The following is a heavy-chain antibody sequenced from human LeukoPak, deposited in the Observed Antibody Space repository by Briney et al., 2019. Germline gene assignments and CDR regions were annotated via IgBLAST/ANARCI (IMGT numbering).Heavy chain of an antibody. Sequence: PSQTLSLTCTVSGVSISSGGYYWSWIRQHPGKGLEWIGYIYYSGSTYYNPSLKSRVTISVDTSKNQFSLKLSSVTAADTAVYYCARGPAGRFHPGSWFDPWGQGTLVTVSS. CDR2: IYYSGST. J-gene: IGHJ5*02. CDR1: GVSISSGGYY. V-gene: IGHV4-31*03. CDR3: ARGPAGRFHPGSWFDP. D-gene: IGHD3-10*01.